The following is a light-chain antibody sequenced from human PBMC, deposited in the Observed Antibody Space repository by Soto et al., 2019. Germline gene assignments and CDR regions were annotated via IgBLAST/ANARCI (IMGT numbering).Light chain of an antibody. V-gene: IGLV2-8*01. CDR1: SSDVGGYNY. CDR2: EVS. Sequence: QSVLTQPPSASGSPGQSVTISCTGTSSDVGGYNYVSWYQQHPGKAPKLMIYEVSKRPSGAPDRFSGSKSGNTASLTVSGLQAEDEADYYCSSYAGSLYVFGTGTKVTVL. CDR3: SSYAGSLYV. J-gene: IGLJ1*01.